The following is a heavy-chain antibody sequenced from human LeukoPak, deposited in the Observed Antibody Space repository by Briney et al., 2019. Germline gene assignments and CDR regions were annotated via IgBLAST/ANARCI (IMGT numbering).Heavy chain of an antibody. Sequence: PSETPSLTCTVCGGSISSSSYYWGWIRQPPGKGLEWIGSIYYSGSTYYNPSLKSRVTISVDTSKNQFSLKLSSVTAADTAVYYCARHEVGATFDYWGQGTLVTVSS. D-gene: IGHD1-26*01. J-gene: IGHJ4*02. CDR2: IYYSGST. CDR3: ARHEVGATFDY. CDR1: GGSISSSSYY. V-gene: IGHV4-39*01.